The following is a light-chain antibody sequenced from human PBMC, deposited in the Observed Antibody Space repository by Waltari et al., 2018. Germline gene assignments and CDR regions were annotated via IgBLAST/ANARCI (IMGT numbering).Light chain of an antibody. V-gene: IGKV1-33*01. Sequence: DIQMTQSPSSLPASVGDRVTITCQASQDITNSLVWYQQKPGKAPKLLIFEASSLETGVPSRFRGSGSGTDFTFTISRLQPEDVATYYCQQYHSLPTFGQGTRLEIK. CDR2: EAS. CDR1: QDITNS. CDR3: QQYHSLPT. J-gene: IGKJ5*01.